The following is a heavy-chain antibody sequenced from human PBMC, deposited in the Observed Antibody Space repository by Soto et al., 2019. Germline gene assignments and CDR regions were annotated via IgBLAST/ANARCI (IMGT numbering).Heavy chain of an antibody. V-gene: IGHV4-59*01. CDR1: GGSITSYY. CDR2: MYYPGNT. D-gene: IGHD2-15*01. J-gene: IGHJ5*02. Sequence: QVHLLESGAGLLKPSETLYLTCIVSGGSITSYYWGWIRQFPEKGLEWIAYMYYPGNTNYNPSFQSRVTIIIVATTNQMSLKMSCTVAADTAVFYCARDMNAGFTPYFDPGGQGTLVTVAS. CDR3: ARDMNAGFTPYFDP.